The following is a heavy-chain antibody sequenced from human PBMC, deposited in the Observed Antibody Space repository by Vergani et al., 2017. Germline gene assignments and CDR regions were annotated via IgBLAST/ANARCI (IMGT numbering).Heavy chain of an antibody. D-gene: IGHD4-17*01. V-gene: IGHV2-26*01. CDR3: ARIHNSGDYAADY. J-gene: IGHJ4*02. Sequence: QVTLKESGPALVKPTETLTLTCTVSGFSLSNARMGVSWIRQPPGKALEWLAHIFSNDEKSYSTSLKSRLTISKDTSKSQVVLTMTNMDPVDTATYYCARIHNSGDYAADYWGQGTLVTVSS. CDR1: GFSLSNARMG. CDR2: IFSNDEK.